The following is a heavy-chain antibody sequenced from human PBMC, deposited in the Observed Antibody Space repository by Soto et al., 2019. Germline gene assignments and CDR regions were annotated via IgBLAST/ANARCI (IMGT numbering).Heavy chain of an antibody. J-gene: IGHJ4*02. CDR3: ARSNILTGYYYFDY. V-gene: IGHV4-39*01. CDR1: GGSISSSSYY. CDR2: IYYSGST. Sequence: SETLSLTCTVSGGSISSSSYYWGWIRQPPGKGLEWIGSIYYSGSTYYNPSLKSRVTISVDTSKNQFSLKLSSVTAADTAVYYCARSNILTGYYYFDYWGQGTLVTVSS. D-gene: IGHD3-9*01.